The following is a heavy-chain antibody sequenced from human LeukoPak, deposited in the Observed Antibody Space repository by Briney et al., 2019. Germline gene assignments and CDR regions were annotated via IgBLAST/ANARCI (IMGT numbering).Heavy chain of an antibody. D-gene: IGHD4-11*01. Sequence: SETLSLTCTVSGGXMSSYYCSWVRQPPGKGLEWIGYIYYGGSTNYNPSLKSRVTISVETSKNQFSLKLSSVTAADTAVYYCARGGYSIFDYWGQGTLVTVSS. CDR1: GGXMSSYY. CDR2: IYYGGST. V-gene: IGHV4-59*01. J-gene: IGHJ4*02. CDR3: ARGGYSIFDY.